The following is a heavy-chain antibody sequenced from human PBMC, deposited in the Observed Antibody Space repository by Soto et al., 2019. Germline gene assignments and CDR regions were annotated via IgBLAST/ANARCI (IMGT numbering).Heavy chain of an antibody. D-gene: IGHD6-19*01. CDR3: AKDLQFSGWLSAQPFYY. V-gene: IGHV3-23*01. CDR2: ITGSGDST. CDR1: GFTFSSHA. J-gene: IGHJ4*02. Sequence: EVQLLESGGGLVQPGGSLRLSCAVSGFTFSSHAMSWVRQAPGKGLECVSSITGSGDSTYYADSVKGRFTISRDKSKSTLYLQMNSLKAEATALYYCAKDLQFSGWLSAQPFYYWGQGTQVTVSS.